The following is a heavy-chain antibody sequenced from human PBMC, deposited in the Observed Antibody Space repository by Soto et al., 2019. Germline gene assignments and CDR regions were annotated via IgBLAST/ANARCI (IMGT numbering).Heavy chain of an antibody. CDR1: GFTFSSYA. CDR2: ISYDGSNK. J-gene: IGHJ6*02. CDR3: AGPCGIAAAGTLGYYYYGMDV. V-gene: IGHV3-30-3*01. Sequence: GGSLRLSCAASGFTFSSYAMHWVRQAPGKGLEWVAVISYDGSNKYYADSVKGRFTISRDNSKNTLYLQMNSLRAEDTAVYYCAGPCGIAAAGTLGYYYYGMDVWGQGTTVTVSS. D-gene: IGHD6-13*01.